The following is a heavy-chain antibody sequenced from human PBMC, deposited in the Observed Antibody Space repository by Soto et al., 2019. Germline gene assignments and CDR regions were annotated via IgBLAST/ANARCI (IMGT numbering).Heavy chain of an antibody. Sequence: PSETLSLTCTVSGGSISSGGYYWSWSRQHPGKGLEWIGYIYYSGSTYYNPSLKSRVTISVDTSKNQFSLKLSSVTAADTAVYYCARGHDGDAFDIWGQGTMVTVSS. V-gene: IGHV4-31*03. CDR3: ARGHDGDAFDI. J-gene: IGHJ3*02. D-gene: IGHD3-16*01. CDR2: IYYSGST. CDR1: GGSISSGGYY.